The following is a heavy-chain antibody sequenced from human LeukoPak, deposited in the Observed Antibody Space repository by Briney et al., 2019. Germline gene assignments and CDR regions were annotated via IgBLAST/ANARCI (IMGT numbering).Heavy chain of an antibody. J-gene: IGHJ5*02. V-gene: IGHV5-51*01. Sequence: GESLKISCQGSGYIFRNYWIGWVRQMPGKGLEWMGIIYPGDSDTRYNPSFQGQVTISADKPINTAYLQWSSLKASDSAMYYCARHGSIGARQNWFDPWGQGTLVTVSS. D-gene: IGHD6-6*01. CDR2: IYPGDSDT. CDR3: ARHGSIGARQNWFDP. CDR1: GYIFRNYW.